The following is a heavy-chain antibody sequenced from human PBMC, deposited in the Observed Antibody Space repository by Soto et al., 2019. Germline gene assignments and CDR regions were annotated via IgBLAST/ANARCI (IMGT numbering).Heavy chain of an antibody. CDR2: INHSGST. J-gene: IGHJ6*02. CDR1: GGSFSGYY. D-gene: IGHD6-13*01. Sequence: QVQLQQWGAGLLKPSETLSLTCPVYGGSFSGYYWSWIRQPPGKGLEWIGEINHSGSTNYNPSLKSRVTISVDTSKNQFSLKLSSVTAADTAVYYCARGGRIAAAGDYYYGMDVWGQGTTVTVSS. V-gene: IGHV4-34*01. CDR3: ARGGRIAAAGDYYYGMDV.